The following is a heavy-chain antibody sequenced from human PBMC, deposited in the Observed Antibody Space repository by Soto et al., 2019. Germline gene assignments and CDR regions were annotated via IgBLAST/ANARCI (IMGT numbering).Heavy chain of an antibody. CDR2: ISGSGGST. CDR3: AREKYSSGFFDY. D-gene: IGHD6-19*01. CDR1: GFTFSSYA. Sequence: EVQLLESGGGLVQPGGSLRLSCAASGFTFSSYAMSWVRQAPGKGLEWVSAISGSGGSTYYADSVKGRFTISRDNSKNTLYLEMNSVRAEDTAVYYCAREKYSSGFFDYWGQGTLVTVSS. V-gene: IGHV3-23*01. J-gene: IGHJ4*02.